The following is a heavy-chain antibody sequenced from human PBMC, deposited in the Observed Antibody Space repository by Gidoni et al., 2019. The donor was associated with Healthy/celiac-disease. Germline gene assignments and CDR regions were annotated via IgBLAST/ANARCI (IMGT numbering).Heavy chain of an antibody. CDR3: ASWRGSYYTFDI. J-gene: IGHJ3*02. Sequence: QVQLQQWGAGLLKPSETLSLTCAVYGGSFSGYYWSWIRQPPGKGLEWIGEINHSGSTNYNPSLKSRVTISVDTSKNQFSLKLSSVTAADTAVYYCASWRGSYYTFDIWGQGTMVTVSS. CDR1: GGSFSGYY. CDR2: INHSGST. D-gene: IGHD1-26*01. V-gene: IGHV4-34*01.